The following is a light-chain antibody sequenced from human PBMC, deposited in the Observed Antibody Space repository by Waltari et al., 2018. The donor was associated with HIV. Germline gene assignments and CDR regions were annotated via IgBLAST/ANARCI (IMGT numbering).Light chain of an antibody. J-gene: IGLJ3*02. Sequence: QSALTQPASVSGSPGQSITISCTGTNSDIGVYKFVSWYQQHPGKAPKLIIYDVNRRPSGVSDRFSASKSGNTGSLTISGLQAEDEADYYCSSYTLSSSWVFGGGTKLTVL. CDR3: SSYTLSSSWV. V-gene: IGLV2-14*03. CDR1: NSDIGVYKF. CDR2: DVN.